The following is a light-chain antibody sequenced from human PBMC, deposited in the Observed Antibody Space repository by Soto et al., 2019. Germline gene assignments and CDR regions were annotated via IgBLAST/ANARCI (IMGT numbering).Light chain of an antibody. CDR1: QSISSW. Sequence: DIQMTHSPSTLSASVGDRVTITCRASQSISSWLAWYQQKPGKAPKLLIYKASSLKSGVPSRFSRSGSGKEFTLTISSLQPDDFPTYYCQQYNRYSRTFGQGSKVEIX. CDR3: QQYNRYSRT. J-gene: IGKJ1*01. CDR2: KAS. V-gene: IGKV1-5*03.